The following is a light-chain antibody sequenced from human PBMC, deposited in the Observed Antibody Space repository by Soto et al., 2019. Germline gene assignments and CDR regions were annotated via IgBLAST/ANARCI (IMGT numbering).Light chain of an antibody. CDR2: DAS. CDR1: HDISNY. V-gene: IGKV1-33*01. CDR3: QQYDDNPPHT. Sequence: DLQMTQSPSSLSAYVGDRVTITCQASHDISNYLNWYQQKSGKAPKLLISDASNLEAGVPSRFSGRGSGTHFTFTIASLQPEDIATYYCQQYDDNPPHTFAQGTKLEIK. J-gene: IGKJ2*01.